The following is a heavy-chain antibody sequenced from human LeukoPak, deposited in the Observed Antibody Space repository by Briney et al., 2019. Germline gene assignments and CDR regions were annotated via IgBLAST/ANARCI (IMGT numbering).Heavy chain of an antibody. J-gene: IGHJ4*02. D-gene: IGHD3-10*01. CDR2: ISSDGSIT. CDR1: GFTFSTYW. CDR3: ARHLNYYLDY. Sequence: GGSLRLSCAASGFTFSTYWMHWVRQAPGKGLVWVSRISSDGSITSYADSVKGRFTISRDNAKNTLYLQMNSLRAEDTAVYYCARHLNYYLDYWGQGTLVTVSS. V-gene: IGHV3-74*01.